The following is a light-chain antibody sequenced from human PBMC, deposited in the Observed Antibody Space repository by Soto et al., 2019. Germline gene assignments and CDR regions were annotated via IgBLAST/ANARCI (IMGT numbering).Light chain of an antibody. CDR2: SNN. Sequence: QYVLTQPPSASGTPGQRVTSSCSGSSSNIGSNYVYWYQQLPGTAPKLLIYSNNQRPSGVPDRFSGSKSGTSASLAISGLRSEDEADYYCAAWDDSLSAVFGGGTKLTVL. V-gene: IGLV1-47*02. CDR3: AAWDDSLSAV. CDR1: SSNIGSNY. J-gene: IGLJ2*01.